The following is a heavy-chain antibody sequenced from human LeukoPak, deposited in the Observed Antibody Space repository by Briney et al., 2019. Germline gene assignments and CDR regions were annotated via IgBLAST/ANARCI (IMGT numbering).Heavy chain of an antibody. CDR3: VRRAGAYSHPYDY. CDR1: GYTFTSYA. CDR2: ISAYNGNT. V-gene: IGHV1-18*01. J-gene: IGHJ4*02. D-gene: IGHD4/OR15-4a*01. Sequence: ASVKVSCKASGYTFTSYAISWVRQAPGQGLEWMGWISAYNGNTNYAQKLQGRVTMTTDTSTSTAYMELRSLRAEDTAVYYCVRRAGAYSHPYDYWGQGTLVTVSS.